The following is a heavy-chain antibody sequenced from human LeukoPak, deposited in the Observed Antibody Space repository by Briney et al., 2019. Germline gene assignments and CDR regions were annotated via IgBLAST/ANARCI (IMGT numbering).Heavy chain of an antibody. CDR2: ISGSGGST. CDR3: AKKGMVRGVIPYYYYMDV. V-gene: IGHV3-23*01. CDR1: GFTFRNYG. Sequence: GGSLRLSCAASGFTFRNYGMTWVRQAPGKGLEWVSSISGSGGSTYYAESVKGRLIISRDNSKNTLYLQMNSLRAEDTAVYYCAKKGMVRGVIPYYYYMDVWGKGTTVIVSS. J-gene: IGHJ6*03. D-gene: IGHD3-10*01.